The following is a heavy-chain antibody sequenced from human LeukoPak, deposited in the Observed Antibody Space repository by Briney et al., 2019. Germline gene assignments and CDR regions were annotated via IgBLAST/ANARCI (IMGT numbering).Heavy chain of an antibody. CDR3: ARVGEWFGGDY. V-gene: IGHV4-30-4*01. CDR1: GGSISSGDYY. Sequence: SETLSLTCTVSGGSISSGDYYWSWIRQPPGKGLEWIGYIYYSGSTYYNPSLKSRVTISVDTSKNQFSLKLSSVTAADTAVYYCARVGEWFGGDYWGQGTLVTVSS. CDR2: IYYSGST. J-gene: IGHJ4*02. D-gene: IGHD3-10*01.